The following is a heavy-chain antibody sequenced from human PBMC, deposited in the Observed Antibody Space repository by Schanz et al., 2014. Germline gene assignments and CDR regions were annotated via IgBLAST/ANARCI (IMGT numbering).Heavy chain of an antibody. CDR1: GFTFSSHC. J-gene: IGHJ6*03. D-gene: IGHD2-2*01. Sequence: EVQLVQSGGGLVQPGGSLRLSCAASGFTFSSHCMHWVRQDPGKGLVWVARINSVGSNTDYADSVTGRFTISRDNAKNTLYLQMNTLRAEDTAVYYCARVKYCTITRCYRTETEGIYYMDVWGKGTTVTVSS. CDR3: ARVKYCTITRCYRTETEGIYYMDV. CDR2: INSVGSNT. V-gene: IGHV3-74*01.